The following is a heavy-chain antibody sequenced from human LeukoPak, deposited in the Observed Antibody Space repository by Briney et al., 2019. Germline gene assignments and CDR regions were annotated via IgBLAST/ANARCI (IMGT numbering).Heavy chain of an antibody. V-gene: IGHV7-4-1*02. J-gene: IGHJ4*02. CDR1: GYTFTGYY. Sequence: ASVKVSCKASGYTFTGYYMHWVRQAPGQGLEWMGWINTNTGNPTYAQGFTGRFVFSLDTSVSTAYLQISSLKAEDTAVYYCARDIYYDSSGYYGSVYWGQGTLVTVSS. CDR3: ARDIYYDSSGYYGSVY. CDR2: INTNTGNP. D-gene: IGHD3-22*01.